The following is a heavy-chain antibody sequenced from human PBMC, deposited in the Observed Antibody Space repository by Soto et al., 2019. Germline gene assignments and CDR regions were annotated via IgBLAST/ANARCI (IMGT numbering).Heavy chain of an antibody. V-gene: IGHV2-5*01. CDR3: AHRRQLWSVFDY. Sequence: AAGPTLVNPTQTLTLTCTFSGYSLSTSGVGVGWIRQPPGKALEWLALIYWNDDKRYSPSLKSRLTITKDTSKNQVVLTMTNMDPVDTATYYCAHRRQLWSVFDYWGQGTLVTVSS. CDR1: GYSLSTSGVG. J-gene: IGHJ4*02. D-gene: IGHD5-18*01. CDR2: IYWNDDK.